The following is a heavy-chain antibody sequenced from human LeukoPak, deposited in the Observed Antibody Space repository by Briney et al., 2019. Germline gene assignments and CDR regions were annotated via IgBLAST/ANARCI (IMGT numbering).Heavy chain of an antibody. J-gene: IGHJ4*02. D-gene: IGHD2-2*01. Sequence: PSETLSLTCTVSGGSISSYYWGWIRQPPGKVLEWIGYIYYSGSTNYNPSLKSRVTISVDTSKNQFSLKLSSVTAADTAVYYCARTIVVVPAYYFDYWGQGTLVTVSS. CDR2: IYYSGST. CDR1: GGSISSYY. CDR3: ARTIVVVPAYYFDY. V-gene: IGHV4-59*01.